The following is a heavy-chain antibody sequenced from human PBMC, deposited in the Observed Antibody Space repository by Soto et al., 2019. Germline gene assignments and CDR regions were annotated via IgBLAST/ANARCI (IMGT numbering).Heavy chain of an antibody. V-gene: IGHV4-59*08. J-gene: IGHJ3*02. CDR2: IYYSGST. Sequence: SETLSLTCVVSGASLTGYYWSWIRQPPGKGLEWIGYIYYSGSTYYNPSLKSRVTISVDTSKNQFSLKLSSVTAADTAVYYCARVRRTGTSNAFDIWGQGTMVTVSS. D-gene: IGHD1-1*01. CDR1: GASLTGYY. CDR3: ARVRRTGTSNAFDI.